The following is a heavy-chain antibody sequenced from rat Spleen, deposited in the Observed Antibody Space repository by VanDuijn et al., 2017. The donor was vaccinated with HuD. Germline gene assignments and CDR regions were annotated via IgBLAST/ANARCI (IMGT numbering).Heavy chain of an antibody. Sequence: EVQLVESGGGLVQPGNSLKLSCAASGFTFSDYAMAWVRQSPKKGLEWVATIIYDGSSTYYRDSVKGRFTISRDNAKSTLYLQMDSLRSEDTATYYCATSGYTTDYYYPLVGYWGQGVMVTVSS. D-gene: IGHD1-6*01. J-gene: IGHJ2*01. CDR1: GFTFSDYA. CDR2: IIYDGSST. CDR3: ATSGYTTDYYYPLVGY. V-gene: IGHV5S10*01.